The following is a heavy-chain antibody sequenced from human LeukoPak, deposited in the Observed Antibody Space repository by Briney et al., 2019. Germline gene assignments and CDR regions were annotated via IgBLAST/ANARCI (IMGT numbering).Heavy chain of an antibody. CDR2: IYYRGST. D-gene: IGHD3-16*02. CDR1: GGSISSYY. V-gene: IGHV4-59*12. J-gene: IGHJ5*02. Sequence: SETLSLTCTVSGGSISSYYWGWIRQSPGKGLEWIGDIYYRGSTYYNPSLKSRVTISVDTSKNQFSLKVTSVTAADTAMYYCARFDVIASWVDPWGQGTLVTVSS. CDR3: ARFDVIASWVDP.